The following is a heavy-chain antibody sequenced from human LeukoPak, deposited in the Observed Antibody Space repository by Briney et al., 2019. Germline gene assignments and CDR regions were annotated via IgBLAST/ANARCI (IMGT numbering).Heavy chain of an antibody. CDR2: INRGGSVK. V-gene: IGHV3-7*01. J-gene: IGHJ4*02. Sequence: GGSLRLSCAASGFTFRNYWMSWVRQAPGKGLEWVANINRGGSVKYYVDSVKGRFTISRDDAKNSLYVQMNSLRDEDTAVYYCARVGYSGWNLEYWGQGTLVTVSS. CDR1: GFTFRNYW. CDR3: ARVGYSGWNLEY. D-gene: IGHD5-12*01.